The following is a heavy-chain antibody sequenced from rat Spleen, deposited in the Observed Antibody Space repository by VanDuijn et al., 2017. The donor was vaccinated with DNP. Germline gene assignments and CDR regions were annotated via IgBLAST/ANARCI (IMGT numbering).Heavy chain of an antibody. V-gene: IGHV5-58*01. CDR1: GFTFSNYW. J-gene: IGHJ4*01. CDR3: ARLILRIWGAMDA. D-gene: IGHD1-6*01. CDR2: INSAGGST. Sequence: EVHLVETGGGLGQPGRSLKLSCVASGFTFSNYWMFWIRQAPGKGLEWVASINSAGGSTFYSDSVKGRFTISRDNAESTVYLQMNSLRSEDTATYYCARLILRIWGAMDAWGQGTSVTVSS.